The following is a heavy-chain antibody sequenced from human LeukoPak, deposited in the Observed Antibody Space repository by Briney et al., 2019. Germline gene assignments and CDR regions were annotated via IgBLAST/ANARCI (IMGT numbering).Heavy chain of an antibody. V-gene: IGHV1-69*05. CDR3: ASHPHIVVVPAAMTN. Sequence: GASVKVSCKASGGTFSSYAISWVRQAPGQGLEWMGGIIPIFGTANYAQKFQGRVTITTDESTSTAYMELSSLRSEDTAVYYCASHPHIVVVPAAMTNWGQGTLVTVSS. CDR2: IIPIFGTA. CDR1: GGTFSSYA. J-gene: IGHJ4*02. D-gene: IGHD2-2*01.